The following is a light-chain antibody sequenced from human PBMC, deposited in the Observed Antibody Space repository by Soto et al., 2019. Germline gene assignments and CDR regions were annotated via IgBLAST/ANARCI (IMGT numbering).Light chain of an antibody. V-gene: IGKV3-11*01. CDR3: QQRSNWPLT. J-gene: IGKJ4*01. CDR2: DAS. CDR1: QSVSSY. Sequence: EIVLTQSPATLSLSLGERATLSCMASQSVSSYLAWYQQKPGQAPRLLIYDASTRATGIPARFSGSGSGTDFTLTISSLEPEDSAVYYCQQRSNWPLTFGGGTKVDI.